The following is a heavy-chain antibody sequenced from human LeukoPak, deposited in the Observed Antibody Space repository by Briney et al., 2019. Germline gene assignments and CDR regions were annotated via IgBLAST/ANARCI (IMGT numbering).Heavy chain of an antibody. Sequence: PGGSLRLSCAASGFTFSTYAMHWVRQAPGKGLEYVSAISSDGRYTYYANSVKGRFTISRDNSKNTLFLQMGSLRAEDMAVYYCARDSPYSHYNWFDPWGQGTLVTVSS. J-gene: IGHJ5*02. CDR3: ARDSPYSHYNWFDP. V-gene: IGHV3-64*01. CDR2: ISSDGRYT. D-gene: IGHD4-11*01. CDR1: GFTFSTYA.